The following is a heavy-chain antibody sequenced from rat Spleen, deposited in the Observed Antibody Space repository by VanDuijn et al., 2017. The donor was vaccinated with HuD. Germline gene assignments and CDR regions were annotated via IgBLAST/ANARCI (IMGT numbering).Heavy chain of an antibody. Sequence: EVQLQESGPGLVKPSQSLSLTCSVTGYSITSSYRWNWIRKFPGNKLEWMGYINSAGSTNSNPSLKSRISITRDTSKNQFFLQVNSVTTEDTATYYCARQEGGPNWFAYWGQGTLVTVSS. CDR2: INSAGST. CDR3: ARQEGGPNWFAY. V-gene: IGHV3-3*01. J-gene: IGHJ3*01. CDR1: GYSITSSYR. D-gene: IGHD1-11*01.